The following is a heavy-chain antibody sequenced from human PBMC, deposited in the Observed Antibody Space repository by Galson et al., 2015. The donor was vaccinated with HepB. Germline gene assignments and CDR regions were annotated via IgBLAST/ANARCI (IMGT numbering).Heavy chain of an antibody. CDR1: GFTFSNAW. CDR2: IRPNTDGGTT. CDR3: STLARGHCGGGSCYD. Sequence: SLRLSCAASGFTFSNAWMSWVRQAPGKGLEWVGRIRPNTDGGTTDYAAPVRGRFTISRADSKNTLYLEMNSLKMEDTAVYYCSTLARGHCGGGSCYDWGQGTLVTVSS. D-gene: IGHD2-15*01. J-gene: IGHJ4*02. V-gene: IGHV3-15*01.